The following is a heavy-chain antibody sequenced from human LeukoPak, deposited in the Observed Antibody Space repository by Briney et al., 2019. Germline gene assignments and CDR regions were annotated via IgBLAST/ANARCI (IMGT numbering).Heavy chain of an antibody. V-gene: IGHV3-9*01. CDR2: ISWNSGSI. CDR3: AKEGPEITMVRGDGMDV. Sequence: GGSLRLSCAASGFTFDDYAMHWVRQAPGKGLEWVSGISWNSGSIGYADSVKGRFTISRDNAKNSLYLQMNSLRAEDTALYYCAKEGPEITMVRGDGMDVWGQGTMVTVSS. J-gene: IGHJ6*02. D-gene: IGHD3-10*01. CDR1: GFTFDDYA.